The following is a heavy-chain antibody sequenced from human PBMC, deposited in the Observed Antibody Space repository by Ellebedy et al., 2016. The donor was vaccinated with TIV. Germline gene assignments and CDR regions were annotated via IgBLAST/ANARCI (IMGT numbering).Heavy chain of an antibody. CDR1: GDSITSYY. CDR2: IFYSGST. V-gene: IGHV4-59*01. Sequence: MPSETLSLTCTVSGDSITSYYWSWIRQPPGKGLEWLEQIFYSGSTNYNPSLKSRVTISVDTSKNQFSLKLSSVTAADTAVYYCARGSGAFDPWGQGTQVTVSS. D-gene: IGHD1-26*01. CDR3: ARGSGAFDP. J-gene: IGHJ5*02.